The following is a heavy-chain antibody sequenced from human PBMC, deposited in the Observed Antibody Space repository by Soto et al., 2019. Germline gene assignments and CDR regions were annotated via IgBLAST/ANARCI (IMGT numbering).Heavy chain of an antibody. J-gene: IGHJ6*02. Sequence: ASVKVSCKASGYTFTGYYMHWVRQAPGQGLEWMGWINPNSGGTNYAQKFQGRVTMTRDTSISTAYMELSRLRSDDTAVYYCASGYCSSTSCYRNYYYYYGMDVWGQGTTVTVPS. V-gene: IGHV1-2*02. CDR3: ASGYCSSTSCYRNYYYYYGMDV. D-gene: IGHD2-2*02. CDR1: GYTFTGYY. CDR2: INPNSGGT.